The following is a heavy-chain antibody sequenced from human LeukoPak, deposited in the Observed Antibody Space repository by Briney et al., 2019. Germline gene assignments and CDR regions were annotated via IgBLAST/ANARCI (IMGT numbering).Heavy chain of an antibody. CDR1: GGSISTYY. CDR2: IYITGST. D-gene: IGHD3-22*01. J-gene: IGHJ4*02. CDR3: ARGDSSGYYHIDY. Sequence: SASLSLTCTVSGGSISTYYWSWIRQPAGKGLEWIGRIYITGSTNYNTSLKSRVTMSVDTSKNQFSLKLSSVTAADTAVYYCARGDSSGYYHIDYWGQGTLVTVSS. V-gene: IGHV4-4*07.